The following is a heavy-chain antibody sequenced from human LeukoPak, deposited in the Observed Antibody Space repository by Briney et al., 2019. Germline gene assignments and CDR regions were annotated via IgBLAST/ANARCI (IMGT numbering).Heavy chain of an antibody. CDR2: INHSGST. D-gene: IGHD3-22*01. V-gene: IGHV4-34*01. Sequence: SETLSLTCAVYGGSFSGYYWSWIRQPPGKGLEWIGEINHSGSTNYNPSLKSRVTISVDTSKNQFSLKLSSVTAADTAVYYCARGPDSSGYYYFDYWGQGTPVTVAS. CDR1: GGSFSGYY. CDR3: ARGPDSSGYYYFDY. J-gene: IGHJ4*02.